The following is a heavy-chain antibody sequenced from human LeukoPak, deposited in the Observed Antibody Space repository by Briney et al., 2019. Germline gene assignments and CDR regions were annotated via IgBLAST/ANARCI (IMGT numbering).Heavy chain of an antibody. CDR3: ARDMNTNFDY. CDR1: GYTFTSYA. CDR2: INPNSGGT. J-gene: IGHJ4*02. D-gene: IGHD3-16*01. Sequence: GASVKVSCKASGYTFTSYAMNWVRQAPGQGLEWMGWINPNSGGTSYAQSLHGRVTMTRDTSTSTAYLELSRLRSDDTAMYFCARDMNTNFDYWGQGTLVTVSS. V-gene: IGHV1-2*02.